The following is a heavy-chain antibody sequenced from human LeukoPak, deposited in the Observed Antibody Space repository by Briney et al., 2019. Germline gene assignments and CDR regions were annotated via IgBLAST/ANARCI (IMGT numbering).Heavy chain of an antibody. V-gene: IGHV3-7*01. D-gene: IGHD3-10*01. CDR3: ARDGPPLLWFGEGYFDY. CDR2: IKQDGSEK. J-gene: IGHJ4*02. Sequence: GGSLRLSCGVSGFTFSSNWMSWVRQAPGKGLEWVANIKQDGSEKYYVDSVKGRFTISRDNAKNSLFLQMNSLRAEDTAVYYCARDGPPLLWFGEGYFDYWGQGTLDTVSS. CDR1: GFTFSSNW.